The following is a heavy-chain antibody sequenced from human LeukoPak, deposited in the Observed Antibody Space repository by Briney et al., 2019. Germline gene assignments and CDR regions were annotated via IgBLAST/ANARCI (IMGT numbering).Heavy chain of an antibody. CDR2: IIPIFGTA. V-gene: IGHV1-69*13. D-gene: IGHD3-10*01. CDR3: ARDGSGSYYDPYYYYMDV. Sequence: SVKVSCKASGGTFSSYAISWVRQAPGQGLEWMGGIIPIFGTANYAQKFQGRVTITADESTSTAYMELSSLRSEDTAVYYCARDGSGSYYDPYYYYMDVWGKGTTVTVSS. J-gene: IGHJ6*03. CDR1: GGTFSSYA.